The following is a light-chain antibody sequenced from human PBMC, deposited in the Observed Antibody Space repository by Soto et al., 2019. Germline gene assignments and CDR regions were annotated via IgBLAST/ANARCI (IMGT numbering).Light chain of an antibody. CDR3: QQSYSTIT. V-gene: IGKV1-39*01. CDR1: HGISG. J-gene: IGKJ5*01. Sequence: DSPMXQSPSAVSAXVGDRVTIASRASHGISGLAWFKHKPGRAPKLVIHAASSLQSGVPSRFSGSGCGKDFNLTISILQPEDFATYDCQQSYSTITFGQGTRLEIK. CDR2: AAS.